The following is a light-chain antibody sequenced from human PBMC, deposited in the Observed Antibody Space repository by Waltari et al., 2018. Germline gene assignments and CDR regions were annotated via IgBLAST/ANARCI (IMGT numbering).Light chain of an antibody. CDR1: SSDIGGYNY. V-gene: IGLV2-14*03. Sequence: QSALTQPASMSGSPGQSLTISCTGTSSDIGGYNYVSWYQQHPGKAPKLMIYDVSNRPSGVSHRFSGSKSGTTASLTISGLQAEDEADYYCSSYTTRGTVIFGGGTKLTVL. CDR3: SSYTTRGTVI. CDR2: DVS. J-gene: IGLJ2*01.